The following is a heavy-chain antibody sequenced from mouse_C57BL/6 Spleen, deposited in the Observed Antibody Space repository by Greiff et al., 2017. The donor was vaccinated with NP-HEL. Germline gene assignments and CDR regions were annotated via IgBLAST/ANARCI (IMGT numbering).Heavy chain of an antibody. CDR3: ARGGGDGYYVWCAY. D-gene: IGHD2-3*01. Sequence: QVQLQQPGAELVMPGASVKLSCKASGYTFTSYWMHWVKQRPGQGLEWIGEIDPSDSYTNYNQKFKGKSTLTVDKSSSTAYMQLSSLTSEDSAVYYCARGGGDGYYVWCAYWGQGTLVTVSA. CDR2: IDPSDSYT. V-gene: IGHV1-69*01. J-gene: IGHJ3*01. CDR1: GYTFTSYW.